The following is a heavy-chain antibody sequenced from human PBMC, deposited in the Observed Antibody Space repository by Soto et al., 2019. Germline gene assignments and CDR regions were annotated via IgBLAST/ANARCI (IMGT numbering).Heavy chain of an antibody. CDR2: MNPNSANT. CDR1: GYTFTSYD. CDR3: ARGGDSSGYYNLYNWFDP. D-gene: IGHD3-22*01. J-gene: IGHJ5*02. Sequence: ASVKVSCKASGYTFTSYDINWVRQATGQGLEWMGWMNPNSANTGYAQKLQGRVTMTRNTSMSTAYMELSSLRSDDTAVYYCARGGDSSGYYNLYNWFDPWGQGTLVTVSS. V-gene: IGHV1-8*01.